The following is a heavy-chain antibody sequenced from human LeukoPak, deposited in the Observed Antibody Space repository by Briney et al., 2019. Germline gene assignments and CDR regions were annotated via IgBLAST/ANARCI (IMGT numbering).Heavy chain of an antibody. D-gene: IGHD3-22*01. CDR2: IWYDGSNK. Sequence: PGGSLRLSCAASGFTFSSYGMHWVRQAPGKGLEWVAVIWYDGSNKYYADSVKGRFTISRDNSKNTLYLQMNSLRAEDTAVYYCAREAPRYYDSSGQFDYWGQGTLVTVSS. V-gene: IGHV3-33*01. CDR1: GFTFSSYG. J-gene: IGHJ4*02. CDR3: AREAPRYYDSSGQFDY.